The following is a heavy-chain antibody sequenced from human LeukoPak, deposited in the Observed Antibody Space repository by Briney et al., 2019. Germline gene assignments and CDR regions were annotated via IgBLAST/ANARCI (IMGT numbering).Heavy chain of an antibody. Sequence: PAETLSLTCTVSGYSISSGYYWGWIRQPPGKGLEWIGSIYHSGSTYYNPSLKSRVTISVDTSKNQFSLKLSSVTAADTAVYYCARDGWLERNLDPWGQGTLVTVSS. J-gene: IGHJ5*02. CDR2: IYHSGST. V-gene: IGHV4-38-2*02. CDR3: ARDGWLERNLDP. D-gene: IGHD6-19*01. CDR1: GYSISSGYY.